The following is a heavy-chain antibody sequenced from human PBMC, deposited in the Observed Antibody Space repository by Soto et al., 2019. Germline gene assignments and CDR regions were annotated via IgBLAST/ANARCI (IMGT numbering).Heavy chain of an antibody. CDR1: GFTFSSYA. CDR2: ISYDGSNK. CDR3: ARDRGTMIVVVQYGMDV. Sequence: QVQLVESGGGVVQPGRSLRLSCAASGFTFSSYAMHWVRQAPGKGLEWVAVISYDGSNKYYADSVKGRFTISRDNSKNTLYLQMNSLRAEDTAVYYGARDRGTMIVVVQYGMDVWGQGTTVTVSS. V-gene: IGHV3-30-3*01. D-gene: IGHD3-22*01. J-gene: IGHJ6*02.